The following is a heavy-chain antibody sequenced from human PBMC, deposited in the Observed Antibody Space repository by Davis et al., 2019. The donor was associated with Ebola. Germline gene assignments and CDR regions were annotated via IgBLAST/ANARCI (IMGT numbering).Heavy chain of an antibody. D-gene: IGHD3-3*01. J-gene: IGHJ4*02. Sequence: ETLSLTCTVSGGSKSSYYWSWVRQAPGKGLEWVSAISGSGGSTYYADSVKGRFTISRDNSKNTLYLQMNSLRAEDTAVYYCAKSLLRFLEWLADYWGQGTLVTVSS. V-gene: IGHV3-23*01. CDR3: AKSLLRFLEWLADY. CDR1: GGSKSSYY. CDR2: ISGSGGST.